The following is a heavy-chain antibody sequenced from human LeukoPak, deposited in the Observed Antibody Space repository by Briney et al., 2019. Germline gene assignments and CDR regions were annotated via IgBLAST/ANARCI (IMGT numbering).Heavy chain of an antibody. CDR3: AHSSLLRYFDNAIYT. J-gene: IGHJ5*02. CDR1: GFSLSTSGVG. CDR2: IYWDDDK. V-gene: IGHV2-5*02. D-gene: IGHD3-9*01. Sequence: SGPTLVNPTQTLTLTCTFSGFSLSTSGVGVGWIRQPPGKALEWLALIYWDDDKRYSPSLKSRLTITKSTTKNQVVLTMTNMDPVDTATYYCAHSSLLRYFDNAIYTWGQGTLVTVSS.